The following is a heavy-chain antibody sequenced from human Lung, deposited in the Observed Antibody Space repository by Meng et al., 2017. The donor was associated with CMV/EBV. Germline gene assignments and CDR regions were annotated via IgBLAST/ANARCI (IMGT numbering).Heavy chain of an antibody. CDR3: AKGKWGGYYYYYGMDV. Sequence: GGSLRLXXAASGFTFSTFAMSWVRQAPGKGLQWVSVIYSGDDSTYYADSVKGRFTISRDNSKNMLYLQMNSLRAEDSAVYFCAKGKWGGYYYYYGMDVWGRGTTVTV. V-gene: IGHV3-23*03. D-gene: IGHD1-26*01. CDR1: GFTFSTFA. J-gene: IGHJ6*02. CDR2: IYSGDDST.